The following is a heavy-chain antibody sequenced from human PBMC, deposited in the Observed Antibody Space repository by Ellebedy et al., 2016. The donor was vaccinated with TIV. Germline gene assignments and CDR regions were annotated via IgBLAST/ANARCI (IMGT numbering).Heavy chain of an antibody. J-gene: IGHJ4*02. D-gene: IGHD3-9*01. CDR3: ARHADRIGYDILTGYETDY. Sequence: GGSLRLSCKGSGYSFTSYWIGWVRQMPGKGLEWVANIYPGDSGTGYSPSFQGQVTISADKSISTAYLQWSSLKASDTAMYYCARHADRIGYDILTGYETDYWGQGTLVTVSS. V-gene: IGHV5-51*01. CDR2: IYPGDSGT. CDR1: GYSFTSYW.